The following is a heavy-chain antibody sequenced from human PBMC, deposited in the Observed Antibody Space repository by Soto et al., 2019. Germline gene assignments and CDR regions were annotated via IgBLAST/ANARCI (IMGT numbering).Heavy chain of an antibody. CDR2: ISGSGGTT. D-gene: IGHD3-10*01. V-gene: IGHV3-23*01. J-gene: IGHJ4*02. CDR3: AKGSTLLRGVTCCYDY. Sequence: PGGSLRLSCAASGFTFSSYTLSWVRQAPEKGLEWVSVISGSGGTTYYADSVKGRFTISRDNSKNTLYLQMNSLRAEDTAVYYCAKGSTLLRGVTCCYDYWGQGTLVTVSS. CDR1: GFTFSSYT.